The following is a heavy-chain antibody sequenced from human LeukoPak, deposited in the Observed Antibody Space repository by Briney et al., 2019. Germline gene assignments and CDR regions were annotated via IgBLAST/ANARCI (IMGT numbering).Heavy chain of an antibody. V-gene: IGHV4-38-2*02. Sequence: SETLSHTRTVSGYSTSSGYYWGWTRRPPGKGLGWSGCICHSERTYYNPSLKSRVTISVNTSKNQFSLKLSAVTAADTAGYYCARYYYDNSGSIYAFDIWGQGTMVTVSS. CDR1: GYSTSSGYY. D-gene: IGHD3-22*01. CDR3: ARYYYDNSGSIYAFDI. J-gene: IGHJ3*02. CDR2: ICHSERT.